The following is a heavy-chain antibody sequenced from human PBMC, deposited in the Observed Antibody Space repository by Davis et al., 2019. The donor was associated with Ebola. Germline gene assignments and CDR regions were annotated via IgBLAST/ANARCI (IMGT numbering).Heavy chain of an antibody. Sequence: SETLSLTCTVSGGSINTYYWSWIRQPPGKGLEWIGYIYYSGSTYYNPSLKSRVTISVDTSKNQFSLKLRSVTAADTAVYYCARQGWSGYSLRHWLDPWGRGTLVTVSS. J-gene: IGHJ5*02. CDR2: IYYSGST. D-gene: IGHD3-3*01. CDR3: ARQGWSGYSLRHWLDP. CDR1: GGSINTYY. V-gene: IGHV4-59*08.